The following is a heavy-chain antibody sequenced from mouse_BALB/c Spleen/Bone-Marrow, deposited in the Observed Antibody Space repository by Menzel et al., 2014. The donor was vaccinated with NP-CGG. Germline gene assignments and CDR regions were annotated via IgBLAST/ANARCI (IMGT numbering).Heavy chain of an antibody. V-gene: IGHV2-6-2*01. CDR3: ARHRYDVGAMDY. J-gene: IGHJ4*01. CDR2: IWSDGST. Sequence: VQLQQSGPDLVAPSQSLSITCTVSGFSLTSYGVHWVRQPPGKGLEWLVVIWSDGSTTYNSALKSRLSISKDNSKSQVCLKMNSLQTDDTAMYYCARHRYDVGAMDYWGQGTSVTVSS. CDR1: GFSLTSYG. D-gene: IGHD2-12*01.